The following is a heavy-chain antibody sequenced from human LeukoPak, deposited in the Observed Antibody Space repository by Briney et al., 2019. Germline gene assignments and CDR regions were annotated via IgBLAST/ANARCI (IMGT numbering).Heavy chain of an antibody. V-gene: IGHV3-74*01. CDR3: ARGNSGNYFYYYYMDV. CDR1: GFTFSSYW. CDR2: INSDGTST. Sequence: GGSLRLSCAASGFTFSSYWMHWVRQAPGKGLVWVSHINSDGTSTRYADSVKGRFIISRDNTKNTLYLQMNSLRAEDTAVYDCARGNSGNYFYYYYMDVWGKGTTVSISS. J-gene: IGHJ6*03. D-gene: IGHD1-26*01.